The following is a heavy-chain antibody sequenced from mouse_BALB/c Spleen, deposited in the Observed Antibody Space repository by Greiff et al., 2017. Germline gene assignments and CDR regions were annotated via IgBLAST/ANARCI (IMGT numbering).Heavy chain of an antibody. V-gene: IGHV3-2*02. D-gene: IGHD2-1*01. CDR2: ISYSGST. Sequence: EVKVEESGPGLVKPSQSLSLTCTVTGYSITSDYAWNWIRQFPGNKLEWMGYISYSGSTSYNPSLKSRISITRDTSKNQFFLQLNSVTTEDTATYYCASHYGNYGGYYAMDYWGQGTSVTVSS. J-gene: IGHJ4*01. CDR3: ASHYGNYGGYYAMDY. CDR1: GYSITSDYA.